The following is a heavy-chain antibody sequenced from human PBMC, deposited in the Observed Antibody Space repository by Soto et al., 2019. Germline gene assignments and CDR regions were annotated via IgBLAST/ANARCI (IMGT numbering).Heavy chain of an antibody. Sequence: QIQLEQSGPEMKKPGASVKVSCMASGYMFRTYVFNWVRQVPGQGLEWMGWISPSNGATKTGQKFKGRVTMTSETSTNIFYRELTNLRSDDPAAYPSARARYFAPVLRQWCYSALWGRGTLFTVTS. J-gene: IGHJ2*01. CDR1: GYMFRTYV. CDR2: ISPSNGAT. D-gene: IGHD2-15*01. CDR3: ARARYFAPVLRQWCYSAL. V-gene: IGHV1-18*01.